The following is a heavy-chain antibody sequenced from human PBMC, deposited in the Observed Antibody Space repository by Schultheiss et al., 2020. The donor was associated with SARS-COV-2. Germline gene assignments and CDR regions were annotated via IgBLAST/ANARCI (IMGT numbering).Heavy chain of an antibody. J-gene: IGHJ4*02. CDR2: IYTSGST. D-gene: IGHD6-6*01. V-gene: IGHV4-39*07. CDR3: ARRIAARPYRY. CDR1: GGSISSSSYY. Sequence: SETLSLTCTVSGGSISSSSYYWGWIRQPPGKGLEWIGSIYTSGSTNYNPSLGSRVTISVDTSKNQFSLKLSSVTAADTAVYYCARRIAARPYRYWGQGTRVTVSS.